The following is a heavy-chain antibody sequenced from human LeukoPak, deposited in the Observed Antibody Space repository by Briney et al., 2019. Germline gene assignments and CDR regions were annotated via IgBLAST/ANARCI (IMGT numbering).Heavy chain of an antibody. CDR1: GGSISSSSYY. Sequence: PSETLSLTCTVSGGSISSSSYYWGWIRQPPGKGLEWIGSIYYSGSTYYNPSLKSRVTISVDTSKNQFSLKLSSVTAADTAVYYCAREIGYCSGGSCYQNLFDPWGQGTLVTVSS. D-gene: IGHD2-15*01. V-gene: IGHV4-39*02. CDR2: IYYSGST. CDR3: AREIGYCSGGSCYQNLFDP. J-gene: IGHJ5*02.